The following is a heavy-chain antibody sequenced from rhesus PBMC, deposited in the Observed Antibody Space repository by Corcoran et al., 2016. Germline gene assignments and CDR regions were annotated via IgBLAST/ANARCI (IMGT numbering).Heavy chain of an antibody. CDR2: ITDTGRTI. CDR1: GFTFSRYD. CDR3: TSHVIGPY. J-gene: IGHJ4*01. V-gene: IGHV3-136*01. Sequence: EVQLVESGVGLVQPGGSLRLSCAASGFTFSRYDMSWVRQYPGKGRRVVPDITDTGRTISDSDSVKRRFALSSDNDKHSLSLERSSLRAEDSAVYYGTSHVIGPYWGRGFLVTVSS.